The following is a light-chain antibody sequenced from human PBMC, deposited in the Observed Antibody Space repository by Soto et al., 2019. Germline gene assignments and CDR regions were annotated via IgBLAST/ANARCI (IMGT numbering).Light chain of an antibody. V-gene: IGKV3-20*01. CDR2: GAS. J-gene: IGKJ1*01. CDR3: HQYHTSPVM. Sequence: EIVLTQSPGTLSLSPGETATLACRASQSVRSNYLAWYQQKPGQAPRLLIYGASTRATGIPDKFSGSGSGTDFTLTISRLEPEDLAVYYCHQYHTSPVMFGQGTKVDIK. CDR1: QSVRSNY.